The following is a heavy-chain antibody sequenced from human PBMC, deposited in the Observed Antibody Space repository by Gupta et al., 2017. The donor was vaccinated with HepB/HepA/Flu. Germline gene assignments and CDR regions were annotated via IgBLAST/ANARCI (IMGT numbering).Heavy chain of an antibody. D-gene: IGHD3-3*01. V-gene: IGHV3-49*03. J-gene: IGHJ4*02. CDR2: IRSKINDAPP. CDR1: GFTFGDHG. Sequence: EVLLVESGGGLVEPGRSLRLSCTASGFTFGDHGVSWFRQAPGKGLEWVGFIRSKINDAPPQYAASVRGRFTISRDDSKGIAYLQMDSLKTEDTAVYYCTRAGGYDFWIDYWGQGTLVTVSS. CDR3: TRAGGYDFWIDY.